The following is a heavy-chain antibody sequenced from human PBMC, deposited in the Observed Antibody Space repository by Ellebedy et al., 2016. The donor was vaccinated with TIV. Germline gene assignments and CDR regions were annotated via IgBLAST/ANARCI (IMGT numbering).Heavy chain of an antibody. Sequence: GESLKISCAASGFTFTSYAMAWVRQAPGKGLEWVSAIGTGGETNYADSVKGRFTISRDTSKTAVYMQMSSLRAEDTATYYCAKMFGGQSYNRRAPPPYYFDYWGQGSLVTISS. J-gene: IGHJ4*02. CDR2: IGTGGET. CDR3: AKMFGGQSYNRRAPPPYYFDY. V-gene: IGHV3-23*01. D-gene: IGHD3-10*02. CDR1: GFTFTSYA.